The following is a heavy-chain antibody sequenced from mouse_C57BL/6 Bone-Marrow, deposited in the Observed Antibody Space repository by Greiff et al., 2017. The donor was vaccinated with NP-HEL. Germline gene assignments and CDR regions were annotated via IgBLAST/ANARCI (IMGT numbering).Heavy chain of an antibody. CDR3: ARANLYFDY. CDR1: GFTFSSYA. CDR2: ISDGGSYT. J-gene: IGHJ2*01. Sequence: EVMLVESGGGLVKPGGSLKLSCAASGFTFSSYAMSWVRQTPEKRLEWVATISDGGSYTYYPDNVKGRFTISRDNAKNNLYLQMSHLKSEDTAMYYCARANLYFDYWGQGTTLTVSS. V-gene: IGHV5-4*03.